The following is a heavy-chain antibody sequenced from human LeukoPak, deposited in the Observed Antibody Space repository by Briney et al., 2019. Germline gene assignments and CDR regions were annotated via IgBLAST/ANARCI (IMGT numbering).Heavy chain of an antibody. CDR2: ISGHGRAI. D-gene: IGHD3-10*01. J-gene: IGHJ4*02. V-gene: IGHV3-11*01. CDR3: VRQAGRAGGQ. CDR1: GFSFSGDY. Sequence: PGGSLRLSCAASGFSFSGDYMSWVREAPGKGPEWISYISGHGRAIDYAVSVTGRFTTYREDVKSLLHLQMHSVRVEDTAVYDCVRQAGRAGGQWGQGTLIAVSS.